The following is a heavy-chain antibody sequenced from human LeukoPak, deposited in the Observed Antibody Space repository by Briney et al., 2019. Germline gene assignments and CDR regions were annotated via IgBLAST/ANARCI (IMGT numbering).Heavy chain of an antibody. J-gene: IGHJ4*02. CDR1: GYTFTSYD. CDR2: MNPNSGNT. CDR3: ARGSLGSSWYILDY. V-gene: IGHV1-8*01. Sequence: GSSVKVSCKASGYTFTSYDINWVRQATGQGLEWMGWMNPNSGNTGYAQKLQGRVTMTRNTSISTAYMELSSLRSEDTAAYYCARGSLGSSWYILDYWGEGTLVTVSS. D-gene: IGHD6-13*01.